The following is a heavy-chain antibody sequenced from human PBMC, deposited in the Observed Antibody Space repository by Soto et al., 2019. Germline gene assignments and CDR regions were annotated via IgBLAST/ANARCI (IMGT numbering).Heavy chain of an antibody. V-gene: IGHV1-69*08. D-gene: IGHD2-15*01. CDR2: ITPILATP. CDR1: GGTFSSYT. Sequence: QVQLVQSGAEVKKTGSSVKVSCKASGGTFSSYTISWVRQAPGQGLEWMGRITPILATPNYAQKFQGRVTXTXDTXTSTAYMELSSLRSEDTAVYYCAYRVVTRGWYFDYWGQGTLVTVSS. J-gene: IGHJ4*02. CDR3: AYRVVTRGWYFDY.